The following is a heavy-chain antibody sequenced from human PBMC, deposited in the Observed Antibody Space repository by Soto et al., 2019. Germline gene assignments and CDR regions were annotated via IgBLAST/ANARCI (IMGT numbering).Heavy chain of an antibody. Sequence: ASVKVSCKASGYTFTSYDINWVRQATGQGLEWMGWMNPNSGNTGYAQKFQGRVTMTRNTSISTAYMELRSLRSEDTAVYYCAREGVRGVIPPGGYYYGMDVWGQGTTVTVSS. J-gene: IGHJ6*02. CDR2: MNPNSGNT. CDR1: GYTFTSYD. V-gene: IGHV1-8*01. CDR3: AREGVRGVIPPGGYYYGMDV. D-gene: IGHD3-10*01.